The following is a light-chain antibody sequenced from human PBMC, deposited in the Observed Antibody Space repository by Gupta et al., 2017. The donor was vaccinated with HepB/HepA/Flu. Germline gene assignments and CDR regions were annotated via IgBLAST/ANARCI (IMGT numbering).Light chain of an antibody. CDR1: QGVTSN. V-gene: IGKV3-15*01. J-gene: IGKJ1*01. CDR3: KQDNNWPRT. CDR2: GTS. Sequence: VMTQSPATLSLSPGERATLSCRARQGVTSNLAWYQQNPGQAPRPLIYGTSTRSTGIPVRFGGSGSGTEFTLTISSLQSEDSAVYYCKQDNNWPRTFGQGTKVEV.